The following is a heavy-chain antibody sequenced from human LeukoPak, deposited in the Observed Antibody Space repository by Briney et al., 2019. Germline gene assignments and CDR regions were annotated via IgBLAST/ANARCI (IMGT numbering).Heavy chain of an antibody. J-gene: IGHJ4*02. CDR1: GFTFSSYS. Sequence: PGGSLRLSCAASGFTFSSYSMNWVRQAPGKGLEWVSSISSSSSYIYYADSVKGRFTISRDNAKNSLYLQMNSLRAEDTAVYYCAGDDNWNRLFDYWGQGTLVTVSS. V-gene: IGHV3-21*01. CDR2: ISSSSSYI. CDR3: AGDDNWNRLFDY. D-gene: IGHD1-1*01.